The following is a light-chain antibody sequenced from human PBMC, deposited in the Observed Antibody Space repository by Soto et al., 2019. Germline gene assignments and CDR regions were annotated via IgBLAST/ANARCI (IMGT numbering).Light chain of an antibody. J-gene: IGLJ1*01. CDR2: DVS. CDR3: SSYTSSSTPYV. Sequence: QSALTQPASVSGSPGQSITISCTGTSSDVGGYNYVSWYQQHPGKAPKLMIYDVSNRPSVVSNRFSGPKSGNTASLTISGLQAEDEADYYCSSYTSSSTPYVFGTGTKLTVL. V-gene: IGLV2-14*01. CDR1: SSDVGGYNY.